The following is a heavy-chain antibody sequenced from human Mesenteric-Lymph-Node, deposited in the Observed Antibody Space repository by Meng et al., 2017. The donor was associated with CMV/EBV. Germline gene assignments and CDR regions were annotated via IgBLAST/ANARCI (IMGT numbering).Heavy chain of an antibody. V-gene: IGHV1-18*01. CDR2: ISPYNGNT. CDR3: ARDLSGEVAARTFDY. D-gene: IGHD6-6*01. CDR1: GYSFTTYG. Sequence: ASVKVSCKASGYSFTTYGLGWVRQAPGQGLEWMGWISPYNGNTNYAQKLQGRVTMTTDTSTSTAYMELRSLRSDDTAVYYCARDLSGEVAARTFDYWGQGTLVTVSS. J-gene: IGHJ4*02.